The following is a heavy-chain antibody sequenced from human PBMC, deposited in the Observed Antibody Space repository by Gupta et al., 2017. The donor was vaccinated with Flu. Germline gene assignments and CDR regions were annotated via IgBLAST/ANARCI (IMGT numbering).Heavy chain of an antibody. CDR3: AKDAADIAMNPPIDY. CDR2: ISGSSTK. D-gene: IGHD5-18*01. J-gene: IGHJ4*02. V-gene: IGHV3-23*01. CDR1: GFTFSSYA. Sequence: EVLLLESGGGFVQPGGSLRLSCAASGFTFSSYAMNWVRQSPGKGLEWVSAISGSSTKYYADSVKGRFTISRDNSKNTLFLQMNSLRAEDTAVYYCAKDAADIAMNPPIDYWGQGTLVTGAS.